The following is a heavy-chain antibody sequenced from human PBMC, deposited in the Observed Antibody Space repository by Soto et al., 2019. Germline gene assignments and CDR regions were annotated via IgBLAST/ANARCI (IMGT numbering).Heavy chain of an antibody. J-gene: IGHJ4*02. CDR3: AKRRGAGGHFYY. D-gene: IGHD2-15*01. V-gene: IGHV3-23*01. CDR1: GFTFTNYA. CDR2: VSSGGST. Sequence: EVQLLESGGGLVQPEGSLRLSCAASGFTFTNYAMGWVRQAPGKGLEWVSVVSSGGSTYYADSVTGRFTVSRDNSKNTLSLQMNSLRAEDTAVYYCAKRRGAGGHFYYWGQGALVTVSS.